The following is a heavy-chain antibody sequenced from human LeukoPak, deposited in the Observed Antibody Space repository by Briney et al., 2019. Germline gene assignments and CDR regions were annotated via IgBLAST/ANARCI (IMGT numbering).Heavy chain of an antibody. CDR2: IYYSGST. Sequence: PSETLSLTCTVSGGSISSNSYYWGWIRQPPGKGLEWIGSIYYSGSTYYNPSLKSRVTISVDTSKNQFSLKLSSVTAADTAVYYCAREWLFRSPNWFDPWGQGTLVTVSS. V-gene: IGHV4-39*07. CDR3: AREWLFRSPNWFDP. J-gene: IGHJ5*02. D-gene: IGHD3-22*01. CDR1: GGSISSNSYY.